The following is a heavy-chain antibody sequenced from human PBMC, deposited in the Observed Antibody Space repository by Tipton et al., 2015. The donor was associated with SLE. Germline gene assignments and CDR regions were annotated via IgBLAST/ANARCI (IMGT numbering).Heavy chain of an antibody. V-gene: IGHV4-59*11. CDR3: ARISLTERSAFDI. Sequence: LRLSCTVSGGSISSHYWSWIRQPPGKGLEWIGYVYYSGITNYNPSLKSRVTISVDTSKNQFSLKLSSVTAADTAVYYCARISLTERSAFDIWGQGTMVTVSS. J-gene: IGHJ3*02. CDR2: VYYSGIT. CDR1: GGSISSHY.